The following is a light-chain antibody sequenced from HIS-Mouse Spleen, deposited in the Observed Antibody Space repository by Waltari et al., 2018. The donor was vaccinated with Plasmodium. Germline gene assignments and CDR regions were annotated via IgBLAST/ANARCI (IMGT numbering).Light chain of an antibody. CDR2: EDS. Sequence: SYELTQPPSVSVSPGQTARTTCPGDALPKKYAYWYQQKSGQAPVLVIYEDSKRPSGIPKRFSGSSSGTMATLTISGAQVEDEADYYCYSTDSSGNHRVFGGGTKLTVL. J-gene: IGLJ3*02. V-gene: IGLV3-10*01. CDR3: YSTDSSGNHRV. CDR1: ALPKKY.